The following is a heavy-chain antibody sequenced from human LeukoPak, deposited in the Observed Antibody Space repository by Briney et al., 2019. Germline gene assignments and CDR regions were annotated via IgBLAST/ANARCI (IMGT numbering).Heavy chain of an antibody. CDR3: ARDLWYSSGWYHYYYYYMDV. D-gene: IGHD6-19*01. Sequence: GGPLRLSCAASGFTFSSYWMSWVRQAPGKGLEWVANIMQDGSEKYYVDSVKGRFTISRDNAKNSLYLQMNSLRAEDTAVYYCARDLWYSSGWYHYYYYYMDVWGKGTTVTVSS. CDR2: IMQDGSEK. CDR1: GFTFSSYW. J-gene: IGHJ6*03. V-gene: IGHV3-7*01.